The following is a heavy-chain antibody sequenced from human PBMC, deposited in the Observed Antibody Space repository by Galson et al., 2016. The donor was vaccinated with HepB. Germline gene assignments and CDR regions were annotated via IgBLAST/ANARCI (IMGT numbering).Heavy chain of an antibody. J-gene: IGHJ4*02. D-gene: IGHD3-16*02. V-gene: IGHV3-49*03. CDR1: GFTFGDYA. Sequence: SLRLSCAASGFTFGDYAMNWFRQAPGKGLEWVGFIRTKAYGGTTEYAASVKGRFTISRDDSKSIAYLQMNSLKTEDTAVYYCTRAGGGTYVWGSYRNDYWDQGTLVTVSS. CDR3: TRAGGGTYVWGSYRNDY. CDR2: IRTKAYGGTT.